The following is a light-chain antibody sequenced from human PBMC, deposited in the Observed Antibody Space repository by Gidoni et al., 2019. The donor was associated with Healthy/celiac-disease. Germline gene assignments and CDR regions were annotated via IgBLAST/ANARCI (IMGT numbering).Light chain of an antibody. J-gene: IGKJ4*01. CDR1: QSVLYSSNNKNY. V-gene: IGKV4-1*01. Sequence: DIVLTQSPDSLAVSLGERATINCKSSQSVLYSSNNKNYLAWYQQKPGQPPKLLICWASTREAGVPDRCSGSGSGTDFTLTISSLQAEDVAVYYCQQYYSTPPTFGGGTKVEIK. CDR3: QQYYSTPPT. CDR2: WAS.